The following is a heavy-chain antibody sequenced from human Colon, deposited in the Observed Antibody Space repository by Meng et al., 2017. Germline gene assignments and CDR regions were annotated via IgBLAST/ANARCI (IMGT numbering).Heavy chain of an antibody. CDR1: GGTFSSYT. CDR3: ARDGASSSGYPLFV. D-gene: IGHD3-22*01. CDR2: IIPILGIA. Sequence: QVQLVQSGAEVKKPGPSVKVSCKASGGTFSSYTISWVRQAPGQGLEWMGRIIPILGIANYAQKFQGRVTITADKSTSTAYMELSSLRSEDTAVYYCARDGASSSGYPLFVWGQGTLVTVSS. J-gene: IGHJ4*02. V-gene: IGHV1-69*08.